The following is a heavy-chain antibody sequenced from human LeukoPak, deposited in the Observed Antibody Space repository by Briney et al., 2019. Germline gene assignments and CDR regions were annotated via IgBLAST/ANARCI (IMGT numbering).Heavy chain of an antibody. Sequence: PGGSLKLSCAASGFTFSRSAMHWVRQASGKGLEWVGRIRSKVNNYATAYAASVKDRFTISRDDSRNTAYLQMNSLKTEDTAVYYCTTQYSSGPPRYLGQGTLVTVSS. D-gene: IGHD6-19*01. V-gene: IGHV3-73*01. J-gene: IGHJ4*02. CDR2: IRSKVNNYAT. CDR3: TTQYSSGPPRY. CDR1: GFTFSRSA.